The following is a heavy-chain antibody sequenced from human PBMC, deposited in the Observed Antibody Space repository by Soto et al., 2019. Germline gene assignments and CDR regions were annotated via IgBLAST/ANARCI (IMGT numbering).Heavy chain of an antibody. V-gene: IGHV5-51*01. CDR3: ATPGGRDFNAFDV. J-gene: IGHJ3*01. CDR1: GYTFTRNW. D-gene: IGHD2-21*02. Sequence: GASLKISCQGSGYTFTRNWIGWVRQMPGKGLGWMGIIFPIDSDTTYSPSSQGQVTISADNSISTAYLQWSSLKASDTAIYYCATPGGRDFNAFDVWGQGTMVTVSS. CDR2: IFPIDSDT.